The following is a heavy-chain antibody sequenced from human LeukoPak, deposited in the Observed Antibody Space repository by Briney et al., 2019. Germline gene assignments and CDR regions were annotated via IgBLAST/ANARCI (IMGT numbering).Heavy chain of an antibody. V-gene: IGHV4-34*01. D-gene: IGHD3-16*01. J-gene: IGHJ4*02. CDR1: GGSFSGYY. CDR3: ARDGGNPHYDY. CDR2: INHSGST. Sequence: PSETLSLTCAVYGGSFSGYYWSWIRQPPGKGLEWIGEINHSGSTNYNPSLKSRVTISVDTSKNQFSLKLSSVTAADTAVYYCARDGGNPHYDYWGQGTLVTVSS.